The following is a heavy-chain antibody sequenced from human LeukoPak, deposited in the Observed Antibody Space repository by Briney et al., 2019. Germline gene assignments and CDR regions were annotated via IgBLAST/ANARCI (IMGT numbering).Heavy chain of an antibody. V-gene: IGHV4-31*03. CDR3: ARHVYSSGWYDVFDI. D-gene: IGHD6-19*01. Sequence: SQTLSLTCTVSGGSISSGGYYWSWIRQHPGKGLEWIGYIYYSGSTYYNPSLKSRLTISVDMSKNQFSLKLSSVTAADTAVYYCARHVYSSGWYDVFDIWGQGTMVTVSS. CDR2: IYYSGST. CDR1: GGSISSGGYY. J-gene: IGHJ3*02.